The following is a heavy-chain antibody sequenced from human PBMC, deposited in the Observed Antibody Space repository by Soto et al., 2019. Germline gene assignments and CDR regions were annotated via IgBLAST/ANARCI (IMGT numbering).Heavy chain of an antibody. Sequence: ESLKISCKGSGYSFTSYWIGWVRQMPGKGLEWMGIIYPGDSDTRYSPSFQGQVTISADKSISTAYLQWSSLKASDTAMYYCARGEVYCSGGSCYSFDYWGQGTLVTVSS. CDR3: ARGEVYCSGGSCYSFDY. D-gene: IGHD2-15*01. J-gene: IGHJ4*02. CDR1: GYSFTSYW. V-gene: IGHV5-51*01. CDR2: IYPGDSDT.